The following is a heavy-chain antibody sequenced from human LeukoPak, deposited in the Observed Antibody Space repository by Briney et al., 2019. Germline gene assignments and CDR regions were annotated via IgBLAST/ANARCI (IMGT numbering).Heavy chain of an antibody. Sequence: SQTLSLTCTVSGGSISYYYWSWIRQPPGKGLEWIGYVHYSGSTNYNPSLKSRVSISVDTSKNQFSLKVTSVTAADTAVYYCARRVPSGSGSYDFDYWGQGTLVTVSS. J-gene: IGHJ4*02. D-gene: IGHD3-10*01. CDR1: GGSISYYY. CDR2: VHYSGST. CDR3: ARRVPSGSGSYDFDY. V-gene: IGHV4-59*08.